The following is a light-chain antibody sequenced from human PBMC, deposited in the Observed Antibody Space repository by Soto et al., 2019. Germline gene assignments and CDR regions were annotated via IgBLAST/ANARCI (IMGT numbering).Light chain of an antibody. V-gene: IGKV3-11*01. CDR3: QQRSDWQYT. CDR1: QRITSY. J-gene: IGKJ2*01. Sequence: EVVLTQSPATLSLSPGERATLSCRARQRITSYLAWYQQKPGQAPRLLIYDATNRVAGVPARFSGSRSGTDFALTISTLQPEDFAVYYCQQRSDWQYTFGQGTKVELK. CDR2: DAT.